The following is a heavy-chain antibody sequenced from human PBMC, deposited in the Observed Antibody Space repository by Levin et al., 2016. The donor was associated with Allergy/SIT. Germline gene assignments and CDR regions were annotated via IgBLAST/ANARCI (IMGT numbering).Heavy chain of an antibody. V-gene: IGHV4-4*02. Sequence: VRQAPGKGLEWIGEISHSGSTNYNPSLKSRVTISVDKSKNQFSLKLSSVTAADTAVYYCARNVYCSVTSCYTAGSSHLDCWGQGALVTVSS. CDR2: ISHSGST. J-gene: IGHJ4*02. D-gene: IGHD2-2*02. CDR3: ARNVYCSVTSCYTAGSSHLDC.